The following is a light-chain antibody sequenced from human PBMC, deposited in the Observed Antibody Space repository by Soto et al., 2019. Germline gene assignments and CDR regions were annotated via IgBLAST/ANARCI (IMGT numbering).Light chain of an antibody. CDR1: QSVGSR. Sequence: ETVMTQSPATLSVSPGERATLSCRASQSVGSRLAWYQQRPGQAPRLLIYGASSRAPGIPARFSGSGSGTEFILTLSSRQPEGSAGDDVQLFHNSPPVCTFIQGTK. J-gene: IGKJ1*01. CDR3: QLFHNSPPVCT. CDR2: GAS. V-gene: IGKV3-15*01.